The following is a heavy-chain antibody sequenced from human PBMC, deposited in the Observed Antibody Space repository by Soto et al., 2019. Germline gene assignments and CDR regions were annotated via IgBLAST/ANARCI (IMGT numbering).Heavy chain of an antibody. CDR1: GGSISSYY. Sequence: SETLSLTCTVSGGSISSYYWSWIRQPPGKGLEWIGYIYYSGSTNYNPSLKSRVTISVDTSKNQFSLKLSSVTAADTAVYYCARHRSFYYFDYWGQGTLVTVSS. J-gene: IGHJ4*02. D-gene: IGHD2-15*01. V-gene: IGHV4-59*08. CDR2: IYYSGST. CDR3: ARHRSFYYFDY.